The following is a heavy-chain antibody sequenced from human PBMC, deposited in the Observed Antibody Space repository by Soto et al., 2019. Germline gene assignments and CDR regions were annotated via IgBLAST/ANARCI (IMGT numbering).Heavy chain of an antibody. J-gene: IGHJ4*02. Sequence: GASVKVSCKASGYRFSDYYLHWVRQAPGQGLEWMAWINPVSGGTNYAQKFQGRVTMTGDTSTSTVYLELTGLRHDDTAVYYCAKYTPRYYFDYWGQGTMLTV. V-gene: IGHV1-2*02. CDR1: GYRFSDYY. CDR3: AKYTPRYYFDY. D-gene: IGHD2-2*02. CDR2: INPVSGGT.